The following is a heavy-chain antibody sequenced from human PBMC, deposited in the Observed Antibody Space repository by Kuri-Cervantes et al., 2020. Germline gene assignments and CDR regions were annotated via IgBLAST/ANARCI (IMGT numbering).Heavy chain of an antibody. Sequence: GESLKISCAASGFTFDDYAMHWVRQAPGKGLEWVSLISWDGGSTYYADSVKGRFTISRDNSKNSLYLQMNSLRAEDTAVYYCARLLRSTAIDYWGQGTLVTVSS. V-gene: IGHV3-43D*04. J-gene: IGHJ4*02. CDR2: ISWDGGST. D-gene: IGHD5-18*01. CDR3: ARLLRSTAIDY. CDR1: GFTFDDYA.